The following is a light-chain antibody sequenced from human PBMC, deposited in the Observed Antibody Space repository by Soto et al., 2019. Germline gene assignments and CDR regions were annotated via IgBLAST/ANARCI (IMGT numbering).Light chain of an antibody. CDR1: QSVSSSY. CDR2: DAS. Sequence: EMVLTQSPGTLSLSPGERATLSCRASQSVSSSYLAWYQQKPGQAPRLLIYDASSRATGIPDRFSGSGSGTDFTLTISRLEPEDFAVYYCQQYGSSRRTFGQGTKVEIK. CDR3: QQYGSSRRT. J-gene: IGKJ1*01. V-gene: IGKV3-20*01.